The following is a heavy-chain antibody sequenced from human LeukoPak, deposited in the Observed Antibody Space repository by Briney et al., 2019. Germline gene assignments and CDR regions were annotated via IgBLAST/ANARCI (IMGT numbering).Heavy chain of an antibody. J-gene: IGHJ4*02. Sequence: GGSLRLSCAASGFTFSSYEMNCVRQARGQGLKWVSYISSRGSTIYYADSVKGRFTISRDNAQNSLYLQMNSLRAEDTAVYYCARSDYSGSGSYGYWGQGTLVTVSS. V-gene: IGHV3-48*03. CDR2: ISSRGSTI. CDR1: GFTFSSYE. D-gene: IGHD3-10*01. CDR3: ARSDYSGSGSYGY.